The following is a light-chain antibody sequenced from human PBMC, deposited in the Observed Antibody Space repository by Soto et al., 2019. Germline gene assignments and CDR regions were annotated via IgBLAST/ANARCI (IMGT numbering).Light chain of an antibody. Sequence: EIVLTQSPGTLSLSPGERATLSCRASQSVSGGSLAWYQQRPGQAPRLLIYGASSRATGIPDRFSGSGSGTDFTLTITRLEPEDFAVYYCQQYGISTRTFGQGTKV. J-gene: IGKJ1*01. CDR2: GAS. V-gene: IGKV3-20*01. CDR1: QSVSGGS. CDR3: QQYGISTRT.